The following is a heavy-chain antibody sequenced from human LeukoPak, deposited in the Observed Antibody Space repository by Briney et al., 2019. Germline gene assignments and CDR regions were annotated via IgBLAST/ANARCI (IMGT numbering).Heavy chain of an antibody. CDR3: ARGMSKHDH. J-gene: IGHJ4*02. CDR1: GFTFSNFW. CDR2: ISRDGSST. Sequence: GGSLRLSCVASGFTFSNFWMHWVRQAPGKGLVWVSRISRDGSSTSYADSVKGRFNISRDNAKNTLYLQMNSLRAEETAVYYCARGMSKHDHWGQGTLVTVSS. D-gene: IGHD2-8*01. V-gene: IGHV3-74*01.